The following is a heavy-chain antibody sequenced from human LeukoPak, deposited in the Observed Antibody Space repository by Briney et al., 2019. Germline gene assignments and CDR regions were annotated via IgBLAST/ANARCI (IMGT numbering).Heavy chain of an antibody. V-gene: IGHV5-51*01. CDR3: ARSYYYDSSGYHYYYGMDV. Sequence: GESLKISCKGSGYSFTSYWIGWVRQMPGKGLEWMGIIYPGDSDTRYSPSFQGQVTISADKSISTAYLQWSSLKASDTAMYYCARSYYYDSSGYHYYYGMDVWGQGTTVTVSS. D-gene: IGHD3-22*01. CDR1: GYSFTSYW. J-gene: IGHJ6*02. CDR2: IYPGDSDT.